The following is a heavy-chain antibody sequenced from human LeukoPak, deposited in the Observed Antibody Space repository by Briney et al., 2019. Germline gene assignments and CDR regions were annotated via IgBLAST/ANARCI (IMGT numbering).Heavy chain of an antibody. V-gene: IGHV3-48*03. CDR2: ISSSGSTI. Sequence: PGGSLRLSCAASGFTFSSYEMNWVRQAPGKGLEWVSYISSSGSTIYYADSVKGRFTISRDNAKNSLYLQMNSLRAEDTAVYYCARDALYSGRPDDDYWGQGTLVTVSS. CDR1: GFTFSSYE. J-gene: IGHJ4*02. D-gene: IGHD6-13*01. CDR3: ARDALYSGRPDDDY.